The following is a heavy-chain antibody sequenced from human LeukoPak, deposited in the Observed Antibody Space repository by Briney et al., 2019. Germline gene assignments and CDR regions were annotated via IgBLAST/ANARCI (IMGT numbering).Heavy chain of an antibody. CDR3: AKKWSGYYAFDI. D-gene: IGHD3-3*01. V-gene: IGHV3-23*01. J-gene: IGHJ3*02. CDR2: ISGSGGST. CDR1: GFTFSIYA. Sequence: GGSLRLSCAASGFTFSIYAMSWVRQAPGKGLEWVSTISGSGGSTYYADSVKGRFTISRDNSKNTLYVQMNSLRAEDTAVYYCAKKWSGYYAFDIWGQGTMVTVSS.